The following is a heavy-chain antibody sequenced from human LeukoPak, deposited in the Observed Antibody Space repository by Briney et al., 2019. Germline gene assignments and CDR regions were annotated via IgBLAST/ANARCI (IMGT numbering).Heavy chain of an antibody. V-gene: IGHV4-34*01. CDR2: INHRGST. J-gene: IGHJ4*02. Sequence: SETLSLTCAVYGGSFSGYYWSWIRQPPGKGLEWIGEINHRGSTNYNPSLKSRVTISVDTSKNQFSLKLSSVTAADTAVYYCARGGIVVVVPFDYWGQGTLVTVSS. D-gene: IGHD2-15*01. CDR1: GGSFSGYY. CDR3: ARGGIVVVVPFDY.